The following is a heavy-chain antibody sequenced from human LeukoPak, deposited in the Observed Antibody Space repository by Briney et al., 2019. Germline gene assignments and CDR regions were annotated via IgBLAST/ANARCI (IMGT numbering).Heavy chain of an antibody. D-gene: IGHD2-15*01. Sequence: PGGSLRLSCAASGFTFSNYAMSWVRQAPGKGLEWVSAISGSGGSTYYADSVKGRFTISRDDSKNTLYLQMNSLRAEDTAVYYCARGREVGSCYSYSCLTNWFDPWGQGTLVTVSS. CDR1: GFTFSNYA. V-gene: IGHV3-23*01. J-gene: IGHJ5*02. CDR2: ISGSGGST. CDR3: ARGREVGSCYSYSCLTNWFDP.